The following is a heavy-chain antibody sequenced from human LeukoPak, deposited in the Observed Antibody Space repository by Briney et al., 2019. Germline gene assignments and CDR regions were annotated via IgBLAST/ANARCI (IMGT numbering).Heavy chain of an antibody. V-gene: IGHV5-51*01. CDR2: IYPGDSDT. Sequence: GESLRISCKGSGYSFTSYWIGWVRQMPGKGLEWMGIIYPGDSDTRYSPSFQGQVTISADKSISTAYLQWSSLKASDTAMYYCARDGLAIAARSGDDYWGQGTLVTVSS. J-gene: IGHJ4*02. CDR1: GYSFTSYW. CDR3: ARDGLAIAARSGDDY. D-gene: IGHD6-6*01.